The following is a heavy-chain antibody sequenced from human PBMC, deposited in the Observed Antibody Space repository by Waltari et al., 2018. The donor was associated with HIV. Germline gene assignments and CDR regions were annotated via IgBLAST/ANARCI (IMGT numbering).Heavy chain of an antibody. CDR3: VRDRTSETTGDFDS. Sequence: DVQLVESGGGLVKPGQALRLSCIASGFKFDSFTLTCVRQAPGGGLEWVASISKSVYYVYYSDSLKGRVTISRDNAKKSLLLQVNSLTADDTGLYFCVRDRTSETTGDFDSWGQGVPVFVSS. CDR1: GFKFDSFT. J-gene: IGHJ4*02. V-gene: IGHV3-21*01. CDR2: ISKSVYYV. D-gene: IGHD1-1*01.